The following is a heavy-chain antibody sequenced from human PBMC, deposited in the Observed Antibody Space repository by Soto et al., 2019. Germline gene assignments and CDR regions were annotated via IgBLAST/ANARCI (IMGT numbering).Heavy chain of an antibody. Sequence: GGSLRLSCAASGFTFSSYSMNWVRQAPGKGLEWVSSISSSSSYIYYADSVKGRFTISRDNAKNSLYLQMNSLRAEDTAVYYCARDKRLLLEGGALPFDYWGQGTLVTVSS. CDR2: ISSSSSYI. CDR1: GFTFSSYS. V-gene: IGHV3-21*01. CDR3: ARDKRLLLEGGALPFDY. J-gene: IGHJ4*02. D-gene: IGHD3-22*01.